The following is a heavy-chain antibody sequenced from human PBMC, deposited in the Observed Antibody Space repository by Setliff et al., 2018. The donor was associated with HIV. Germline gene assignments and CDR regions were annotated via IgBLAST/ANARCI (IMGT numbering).Heavy chain of an antibody. D-gene: IGHD3-22*01. CDR2: ITSTGINI. Sequence: GGSLRLSCAASGFTFSNYNMNWVRQAPGKGLEWISFITSTGINIYYTDSVKGRFTVSRDNAKNSLYLQMNSLRAEDTAVYYCVRDSYYDSSGYYRGALDIWGQGTMVTVSS. CDR1: GFTFSNYN. CDR3: VRDSYYDSSGYYRGALDI. J-gene: IGHJ3*02. V-gene: IGHV3-48*04.